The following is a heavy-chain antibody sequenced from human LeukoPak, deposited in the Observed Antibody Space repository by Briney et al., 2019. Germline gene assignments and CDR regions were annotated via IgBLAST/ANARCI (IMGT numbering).Heavy chain of an antibody. J-gene: IGHJ4*02. CDR1: GGSISSYY. D-gene: IGHD6-19*01. CDR2: IYYSGST. CDR3: ATTPGYSSGWFDY. V-gene: IGHV4-59*01. Sequence: SETLSLTCTVSGGSISSYYWSWIRRPPGKGLEWIGYIYYSGSTNYNPSLKSRVTISVDTSKNQFSLKLSSVTAADTAVYYCATTPGYSSGWFDYWGQGTLVTVSS.